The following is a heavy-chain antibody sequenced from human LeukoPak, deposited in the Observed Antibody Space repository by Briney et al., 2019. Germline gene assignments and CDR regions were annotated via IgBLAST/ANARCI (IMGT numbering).Heavy chain of an antibody. CDR1: GFPFSSYS. Sequence: GGSLRLSCAASGFPFSSYSMNWVRQAPWKGLEWVANIKSDGSEYSYVDSVKGRFTISRDNAKESLYLQMNSLRAEDTAVYYCARLGPVSMIAVSYWYFDLWGRGTLVSVSS. J-gene: IGHJ2*01. D-gene: IGHD3-22*01. V-gene: IGHV3-7*01. CDR3: ARLGPVSMIAVSYWYFDL. CDR2: IKSDGSEY.